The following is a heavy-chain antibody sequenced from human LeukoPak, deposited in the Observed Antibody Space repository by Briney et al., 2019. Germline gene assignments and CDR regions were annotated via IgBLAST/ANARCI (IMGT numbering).Heavy chain of an antibody. V-gene: IGHV4-38-2*01. J-gene: IGHJ4*02. Sequence: SETLSLTCAVSGYSISSGYYWGWIRQPPGKGLEWIGSIYHSGSTYYNPSLKSRVTISVDTSKNQFSLKLSSVTAADTAVYYCARHRAGWDSPDPLFDYWGQGTLVTVSS. D-gene: IGHD1-26*01. CDR1: GYSISSGYY. CDR3: ARHRAGWDSPDPLFDY. CDR2: IYHSGST.